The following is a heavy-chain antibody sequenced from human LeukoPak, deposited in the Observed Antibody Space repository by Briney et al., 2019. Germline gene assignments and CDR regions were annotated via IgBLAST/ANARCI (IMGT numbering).Heavy chain of an antibody. D-gene: IGHD3-10*01. V-gene: IGHV3-33*01. CDR2: IWYDGSNK. CDR3: AREGYYGSGSPPSLYFDY. Sequence: GGSLRLSCAVSGFTFSSYGMHWVRQAPGEGLEWVAVIWYDGSNKYYADSVKGRFTISRDNSRSTLYLQMNSLRPEDTAIYYCAREGYYGSGSPPSLYFDYWGQGTLVTVSS. CDR1: GFTFSSYG. J-gene: IGHJ4*02.